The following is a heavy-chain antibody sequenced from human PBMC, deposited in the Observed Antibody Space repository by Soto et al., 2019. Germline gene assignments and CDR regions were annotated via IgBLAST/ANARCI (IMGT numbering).Heavy chain of an antibody. J-gene: IGHJ3*02. D-gene: IGHD4-17*01. CDR3: ARGVDYGGNSAAFDI. CDR2: IYYSGST. CDR1: GGSISSYY. Sequence: QVQLQESGPGLVKPSETLSLTCTVSGGSISSYYWSWIRQPPGKGLEWIGYIYYSGSTNYNPSLKSRVTLSVDTSKNQFSLKLSSVTAADTAVYYCARGVDYGGNSAAFDIWGQGTMVTVSS. V-gene: IGHV4-59*01.